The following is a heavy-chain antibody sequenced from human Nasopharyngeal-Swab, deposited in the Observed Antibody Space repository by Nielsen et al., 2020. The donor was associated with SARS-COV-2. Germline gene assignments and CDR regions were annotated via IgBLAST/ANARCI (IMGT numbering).Heavy chain of an antibody. CDR2: IWYDGSNK. Sequence: WIRQPPGKGLEWVAVIWYDGSNKYYAGSVKGRFTISRDNSKNTLYLQMNSLRAEDTAVYYCASARSGYDSDFDYWGQGTLVTVSS. D-gene: IGHD5-12*01. CDR3: ASARSGYDSDFDY. J-gene: IGHJ4*02. V-gene: IGHV3-33*01.